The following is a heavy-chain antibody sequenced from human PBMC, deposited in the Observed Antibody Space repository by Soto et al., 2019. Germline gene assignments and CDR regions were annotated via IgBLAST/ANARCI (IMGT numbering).Heavy chain of an antibody. Sequence: EVQLVESGGGLVQPGGSLRLSCAASGFTFSTYWMSWVRQAPGKGLEWVGNIKEDGSEKYYVGSVKGRFTISRDNAKNSLYLQMNSLRVADTAVYYCARERGVAATGTYYHGMNVCGQGTTVTVSS. D-gene: IGHD6-13*01. CDR1: GFTFSTYW. V-gene: IGHV3-7*01. CDR3: ARERGVAATGTYYHGMNV. CDR2: IKEDGSEK. J-gene: IGHJ6*02.